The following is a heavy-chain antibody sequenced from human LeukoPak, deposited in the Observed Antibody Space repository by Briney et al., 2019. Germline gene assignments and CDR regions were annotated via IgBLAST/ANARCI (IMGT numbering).Heavy chain of an antibody. CDR1: GFTLTSYR. J-gene: IGHJ4*02. Sequence: PGESLKISCTGSGFTLTSYRIAWVRQMPRKGLEWMGIIYPNNSNTRYSPSFKGQVTISAHKSSSTAYLQWSSLKASDTAMYDCARRGCSAGSCYSTYCDYWGQGTRVSVSS. D-gene: IGHD2-15*01. CDR3: ARRGCSAGSCYSTYCDY. CDR2: IYPNNSNT. V-gene: IGHV5-51*01.